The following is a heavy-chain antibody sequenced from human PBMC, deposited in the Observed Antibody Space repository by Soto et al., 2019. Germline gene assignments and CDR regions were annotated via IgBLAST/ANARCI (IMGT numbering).Heavy chain of an antibody. V-gene: IGHV3-23*01. J-gene: IGHJ4*02. CDR2: ISANGQGI. CDR3: AKDRHYNRYHFKN. Sequence: VGSLRLSCAASGFTFNNYAMSWVRHSPGKGLEWVSAISANGQGIYYADSVKGRFIISRDSSKNTVFLHMDSLTAEDTAVYYCAKDRHYNRYHFKNWCQGTLVTVSS. D-gene: IGHD3-10*01. CDR1: GFTFNNYA.